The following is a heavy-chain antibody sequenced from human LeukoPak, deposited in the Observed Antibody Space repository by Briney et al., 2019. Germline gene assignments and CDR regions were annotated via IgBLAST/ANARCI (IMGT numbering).Heavy chain of an antibody. V-gene: IGHV4-38-2*02. D-gene: IGHD3-16*01. CDR1: GYSITSGFS. J-gene: IGHJ5*02. Sequence: PSETLSLTCAVSGYSITSGFSWGWIRQPPGKGLEWIGTTSHSGTTDYKSTLESRLTISMDTTKNLFSLRLTSVTAADTAVYYCAREGAVPGIDPWGQGTLVTVSS. CDR3: AREGAVPGIDP. CDR2: TSHSGTT.